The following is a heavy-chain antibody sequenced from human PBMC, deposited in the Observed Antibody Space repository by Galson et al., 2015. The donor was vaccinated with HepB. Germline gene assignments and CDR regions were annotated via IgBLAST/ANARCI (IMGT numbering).Heavy chain of an antibody. CDR2: VYSGGNT. CDR3: ARDRCSDTTCYYSYAMDV. V-gene: IGHV3-53*01. D-gene: IGHD2-2*01. Sequence: SLRLSCAASGFSVSNYYMSWVRQAPGKGLEGVSVVYSGGNTYYADSVKGRFTISRDNSKNTLYLHVSSLRAEDTAVYYCARDRCSDTTCYYSYAMDVWGQGTTVTASS. J-gene: IGHJ6*02. CDR1: GFSVSNYY.